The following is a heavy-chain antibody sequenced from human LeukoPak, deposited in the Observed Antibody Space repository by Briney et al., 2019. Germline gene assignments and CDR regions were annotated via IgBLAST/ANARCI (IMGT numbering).Heavy chain of an antibody. D-gene: IGHD6-6*01. Sequence: ASVRVSCKASGYTFTAYYIHWVRQAPGQGLEWMGWINPKNADTDYAQNFRGRVTMTRDTSISTVYMELSRLRSDDTAMYYCARDDGSSSVNALDIWGQGTMITVSS. V-gene: IGHV1-2*02. J-gene: IGHJ3*02. CDR1: GYTFTAYY. CDR3: ARDDGSSSVNALDI. CDR2: INPKNADT.